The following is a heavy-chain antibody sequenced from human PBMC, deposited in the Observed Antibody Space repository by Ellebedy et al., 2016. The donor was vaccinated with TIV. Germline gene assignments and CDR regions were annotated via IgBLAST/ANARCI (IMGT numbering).Heavy chain of an antibody. V-gene: IGHV3-33*01. CDR1: GFTFSSYG. J-gene: IGHJ6*03. D-gene: IGHD2-2*01. Sequence: GGSLRLSXAASGFTFSSYGFHWVRQAPGKGLEWVALLWYDGSNIHYADSVKGRFSISRDNSKNTLYLQMNSLRAEDTAVYYCARGGSRTSLHYYYYYYMDVWGKGATVTVSS. CDR2: LWYDGSNI. CDR3: ARGGSRTSLHYYYYYYMDV.